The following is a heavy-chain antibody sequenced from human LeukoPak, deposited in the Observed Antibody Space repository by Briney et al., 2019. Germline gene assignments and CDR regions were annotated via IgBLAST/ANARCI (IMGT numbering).Heavy chain of an antibody. D-gene: IGHD3-22*01. CDR1: GFTFSSYR. CDR3: ARYYYDNSGFYPALDC. CDR2: ISSSGGIM. Sequence: GGSLRLSCAASGFTFSSYRMNWVRQAPGKGLEWVSHISSSGGIMYYADSVKGRFTISRDNAKNSLYLQMNSLRDEDTAVYYCARYYYDNSGFYPALDCWGQGTLVTVSS. J-gene: IGHJ4*02. V-gene: IGHV3-48*02.